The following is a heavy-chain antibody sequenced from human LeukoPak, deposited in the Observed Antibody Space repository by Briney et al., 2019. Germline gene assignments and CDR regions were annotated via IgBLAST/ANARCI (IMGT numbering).Heavy chain of an antibody. CDR3: ATDQWTVTTKDAFDI. CDR1: GYTLTELS. V-gene: IGHV1-24*01. Sequence: ASVKVSCKVSGYTLTELSMHWVRQAPGKGLEWMGGFDPEDGETIYAQKFQGRVTMTEDTSTDTAYMELSNLRSEDTAVYYCATDQWTVTTKDAFDIWGQGTMVTVSS. D-gene: IGHD4-17*01. CDR2: FDPEDGET. J-gene: IGHJ3*02.